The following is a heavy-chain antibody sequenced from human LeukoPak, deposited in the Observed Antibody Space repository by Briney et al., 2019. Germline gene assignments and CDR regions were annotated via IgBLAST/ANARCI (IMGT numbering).Heavy chain of an antibody. J-gene: IGHJ5*02. D-gene: IGHD2-15*01. CDR2: IIPIFGTA. CDR3: ARDRPRWPFDP. V-gene: IGHV1-69*05. CDR1: GGTFSSYA. Sequence: APVKVSCKXSGGTFSSYAISWVRQAPGQGLEWMGRIIPIFGTANYAQKFQGRVTITTDESTSTAYMELSSLRSEDTAVYYCARDRPRWPFDPWGQGTLVTVSS.